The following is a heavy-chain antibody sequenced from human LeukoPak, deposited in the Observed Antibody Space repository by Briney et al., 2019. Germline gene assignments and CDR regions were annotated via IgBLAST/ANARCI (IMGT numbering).Heavy chain of an antibody. Sequence: GGSLRLSCAASGFTFTNYGMHWVRQAPGKGLEWVALITYDGYYKYYSDSVKGRFTISSDTSKNTLYLQMNSLRAEDTAVYYCARDLSPVVRASPMGYWGQGTPVAVSS. D-gene: IGHD3-10*01. J-gene: IGHJ4*02. CDR1: GFTFTNYG. CDR3: ARDLSPVVRASPMGY. V-gene: IGHV3-30*03. CDR2: ITYDGYYK.